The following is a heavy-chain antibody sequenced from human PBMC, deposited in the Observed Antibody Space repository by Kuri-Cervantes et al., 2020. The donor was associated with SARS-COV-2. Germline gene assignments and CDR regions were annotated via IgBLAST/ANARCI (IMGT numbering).Heavy chain of an antibody. CDR1: GGSISSGGYS. CDR3: AKVLGYYGSGRDACDI. J-gene: IGHJ3*02. V-gene: IGHV4-30-2*01. Sequence: SQTLSLTRAVSGGSISSGGYSCSWIRQPPGKGLEWIGYIYHSGSTYYNPSLKSRVTISVDRSKNQFSLKLSSVTAADTAVYYCAKVLGYYGSGRDACDIWGQGTMVTVSS. CDR2: IYHSGST. D-gene: IGHD3-10*01.